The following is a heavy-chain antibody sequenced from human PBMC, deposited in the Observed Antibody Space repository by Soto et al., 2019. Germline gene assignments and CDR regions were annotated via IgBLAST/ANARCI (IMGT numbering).Heavy chain of an antibody. CDR3: SRARVTRTYYFDY. CDR2: IYYSGST. Sequence: QVQLQESGPGLVKPSQTLSLTCTVSGGSISSGGYYWSWIRQHPAKGLEWIGYIYYSGSTYYNPSLKSRVTISVDTSKNQFSLKLSSVTAADTAVYYCSRARVTRTYYFDYWGQGTLVTVSS. V-gene: IGHV4-31*03. CDR1: GGSISSGGYY. J-gene: IGHJ4*02.